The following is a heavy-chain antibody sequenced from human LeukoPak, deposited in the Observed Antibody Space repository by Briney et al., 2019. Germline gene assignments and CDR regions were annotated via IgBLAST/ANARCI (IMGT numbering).Heavy chain of an antibody. D-gene: IGHD6-19*01. CDR2: IIPIFGTA. J-gene: IGHJ4*02. V-gene: IGHV1-69*13. Sequence: ASGKVSCKASGGTFSSYAISWVRQAPGQGLEWMGGIIPIFGTANYAQKFQGRVTITADESTSTAYMELSSLRSEDTAVYYCAGPPPYSSGWYHPFDYWGQGTLVTVSS. CDR1: GGTFSSYA. CDR3: AGPPPYSSGWYHPFDY.